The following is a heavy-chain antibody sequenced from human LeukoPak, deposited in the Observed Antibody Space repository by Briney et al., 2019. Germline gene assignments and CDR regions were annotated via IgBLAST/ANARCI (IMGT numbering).Heavy chain of an antibody. V-gene: IGHV4-59*01. CDR1: GGSISSYY. J-gene: IGHJ3*02. Sequence: PSETLSLTCTVSGGSISSYYWSWIRQPPGKGLEWIGYIYYSGSTNYNPSLKSRVTISVDTSKNQFSLKLNSVTAADTAVYYCATSSYRDAFDIWGQGTMVTVSS. CDR3: ATSSYRDAFDI. CDR2: IYYSGST. D-gene: IGHD1-14*01.